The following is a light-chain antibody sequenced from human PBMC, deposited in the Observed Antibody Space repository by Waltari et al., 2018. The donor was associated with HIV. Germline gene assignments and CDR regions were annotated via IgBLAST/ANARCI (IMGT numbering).Light chain of an antibody. CDR3: TSYISSATPE. CDR1: GSDIYKD. CDR2: EVT. Sequence: QSALAQPASVSGSPGQPITISCTGVGSDIYKDVSWYQHRPAEATTVIIYEVTNRPSGVSHRFCGAKSCNTASLTISGLQSEDEADYFCTSYISSATPEFGGGTRLTVL. J-gene: IGLJ3*02. V-gene: IGLV2-14*01.